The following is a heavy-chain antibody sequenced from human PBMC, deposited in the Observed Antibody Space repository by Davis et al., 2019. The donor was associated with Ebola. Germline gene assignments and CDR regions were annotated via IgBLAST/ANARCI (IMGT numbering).Heavy chain of an antibody. CDR1: GFTFSSYG. Sequence: GESLKISCAASGFTFSSYGMHWVRQAPGKGLEWVVVISYDGSNKYYADSVKGRFTISRDNSKNTLYLQMNSLRAEDTAVYYCAKDYDSSGYYLLYYYYGMDVWGQGTTVTVSS. V-gene: IGHV3-30*18. J-gene: IGHJ6*02. D-gene: IGHD3-22*01. CDR2: ISYDGSNK. CDR3: AKDYDSSGYYLLYYYYGMDV.